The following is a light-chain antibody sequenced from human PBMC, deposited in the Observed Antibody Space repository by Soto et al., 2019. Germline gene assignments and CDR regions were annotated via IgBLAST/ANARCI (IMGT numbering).Light chain of an antibody. V-gene: IGKV3-20*01. Sequence: EIVMTQSPATLSVSPGERATLSCRASQSVSSNLAWYQQKPGQAPRLLIDGASSRATGIPDRFSGSGSGTDFTLTISRLEPEDFAVYYCHQYGGSPRTFGQGTTVDIK. J-gene: IGKJ1*01. CDR1: QSVSSN. CDR3: HQYGGSPRT. CDR2: GAS.